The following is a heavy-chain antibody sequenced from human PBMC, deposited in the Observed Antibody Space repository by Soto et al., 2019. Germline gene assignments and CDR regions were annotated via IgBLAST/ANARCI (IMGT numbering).Heavy chain of an antibody. CDR2: ISSSSSYI. V-gene: IGHV3-21*01. J-gene: IGHJ6*02. CDR3: ARGGKDLYYDFWSGYPYYGMDV. D-gene: IGHD3-3*01. Sequence: EMQLVESGGGLVKPGGSLRLSCAASGFTFSSYSMNWVRQAPGKGLEWVSSISSSSSYIYYADSVKGRFTISRDNAKNSLYLQMNSLRAEDTAVYYCARGGKDLYYDFWSGYPYYGMDVWGQGTTVTVSS. CDR1: GFTFSSYS.